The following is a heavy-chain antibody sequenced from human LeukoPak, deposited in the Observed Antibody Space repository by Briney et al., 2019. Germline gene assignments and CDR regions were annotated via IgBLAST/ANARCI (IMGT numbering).Heavy chain of an antibody. CDR2: MYYSGSA. Sequence: SQTLSLTCTVSGGSIIGSSYCWGWIRQPPGKGLEWIGSMYYSGSAYYNPSLKSRVTISVDTSTNQFSLQLPSVTAAYTAVYYCAQSDFGEANWFDPWGEGTLVTVSS. CDR3: AQSDFGEANWFDP. J-gene: IGHJ5*02. CDR1: GGSIIGSSYC. V-gene: IGHV4-39*01. D-gene: IGHD3-10*01.